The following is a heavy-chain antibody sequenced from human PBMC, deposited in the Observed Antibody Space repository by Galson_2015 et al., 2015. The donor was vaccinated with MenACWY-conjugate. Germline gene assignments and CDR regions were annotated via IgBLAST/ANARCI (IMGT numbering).Heavy chain of an antibody. CDR1: GASMRSNY. V-gene: IGHV4-59*01. J-gene: IGHJ5*02. CDR3: ARGGEKGSFYP. Sequence: SETLSLTCPVSGASMRSNYWSWIRQPPGKGLECIGYIYYSGKTNQNPSLRSRVTISLETSKNQFSLKLNSVTAADTALFYCARGGEKGSFYPWGQGTLVTDSS. CDR2: IYYSGKT.